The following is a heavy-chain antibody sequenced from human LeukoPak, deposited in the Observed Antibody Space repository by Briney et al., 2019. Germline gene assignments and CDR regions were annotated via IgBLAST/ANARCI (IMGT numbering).Heavy chain of an antibody. CDR3: ARLCYDSCGQY. D-gene: IGHD3-22*01. J-gene: IGHJ4*02. CDR1: GGSISSYY. V-gene: IGHV4-59*01. CDR2: IYYSGST. Sequence: SESLSLTCTVSGGSISSYYWSWIRQPPGKGLEWIGYIYYSGSTNYNPSLKSRVTISVDTSKNQFSLKLSSVTAADTAVYYCARLCYDSCGQYWGKGTLVTVSS.